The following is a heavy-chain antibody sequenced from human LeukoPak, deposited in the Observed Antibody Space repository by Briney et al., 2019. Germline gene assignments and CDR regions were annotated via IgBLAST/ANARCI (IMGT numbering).Heavy chain of an antibody. J-gene: IGHJ4*02. V-gene: IGHV4-59*01. D-gene: IGHD2-2*01. CDR2: IYYSGSP. CDR1: GGSFSSFY. Sequence: PSETLSLTCTVSGGSFSSFYWSWIRQPPGKGLEWIGYIYYSGSPNYNPSLKSRVTISVDTSKNQFSLKLSSVTAADTAVYYCARWPNCSSTSCPLDYWGQGTLATVSS. CDR3: ARWPNCSSTSCPLDY.